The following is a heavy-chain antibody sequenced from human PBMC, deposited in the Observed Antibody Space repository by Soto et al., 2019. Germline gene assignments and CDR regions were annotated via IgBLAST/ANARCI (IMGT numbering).Heavy chain of an antibody. Sequence: SETLSLTCAVYGGSFSGYYWSWIRQPPGKGLEWIGEINHSGSTNYNPSLKSRVTISVDTSKNQFSLKLSSVTAADTAVYYCARVRCITIFGVVTYYYGTDVWGQGTTVTVSS. V-gene: IGHV4-34*01. CDR1: GGSFSGYY. CDR2: INHSGST. CDR3: ARVRCITIFGVVTYYYGTDV. J-gene: IGHJ6*02. D-gene: IGHD3-3*01.